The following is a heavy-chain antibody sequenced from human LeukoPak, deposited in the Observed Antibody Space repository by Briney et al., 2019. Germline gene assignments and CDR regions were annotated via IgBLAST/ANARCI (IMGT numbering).Heavy chain of an antibody. J-gene: IGHJ6*02. Sequence: SETLSLTCAVYGGSFSGYYWSWIRQPPGKGLEWIGEINHSGSTNYNPSLKSRVTISVDTSKNQFSLKLSSVTAADTAVYYCARLPIRYYYGMDVWGQGTTVTVSS. CDR3: ARLPIRYYYGMDV. D-gene: IGHD3-3*02. CDR2: INHSGST. V-gene: IGHV4-34*01. CDR1: GGSFSGYY.